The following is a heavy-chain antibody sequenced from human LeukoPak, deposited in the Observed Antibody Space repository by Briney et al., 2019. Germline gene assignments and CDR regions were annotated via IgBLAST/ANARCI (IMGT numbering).Heavy chain of an antibody. V-gene: IGHV5-51*01. CDR2: IYPGDSDT. J-gene: IGHJ3*02. CDR1: GYSFTSYW. Sequence: GESLKISCKGSGYSFTSYWTGWVRQMPGKGLEWMGIIYPGDSDTRYSPSFQGQVTISADRSISTAYLQWSSLKASDTAMYYCARLSRMATTLDAFDIWGQGTMVTVSS. CDR3: ARLSRMATTLDAFDI. D-gene: IGHD5-24*01.